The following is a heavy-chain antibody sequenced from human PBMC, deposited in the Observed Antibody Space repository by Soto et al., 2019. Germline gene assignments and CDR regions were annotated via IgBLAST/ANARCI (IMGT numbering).Heavy chain of an antibody. CDR3: ARAGGSYYDFWSGYSTQWDY. CDR1: GYTFTSYD. V-gene: IGHV1-8*01. CDR2: MNPNSGNT. J-gene: IGHJ4*02. D-gene: IGHD3-3*01. Sequence: QVQLVQSGAEVKKPGASVKVSCKASGYTFTSYDINWVRQATGQGLEWMGWMNPNSGNTGYAQKCQGRVTMTRNTSIRTGYMELSSLRSEDTAVYYCARAGGSYYDFWSGYSTQWDYWGQGTLVTVSS.